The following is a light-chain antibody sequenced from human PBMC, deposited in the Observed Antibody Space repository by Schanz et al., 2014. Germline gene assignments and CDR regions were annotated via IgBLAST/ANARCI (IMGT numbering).Light chain of an antibody. CDR1: QSVSSSY. V-gene: IGKV3-20*01. CDR2: GAS. CDR3: QQYGSSRV. Sequence: EIVLTQSPGTLSLSPGERATLSCRASQSVSSSYLAWYQQKPGQAPRLLIYGASSRATGIPDRFSGSGSGTDFTLTISRLEPEDCAVYYCQQYGSSRVFGGGTKVEIK. J-gene: IGKJ4*01.